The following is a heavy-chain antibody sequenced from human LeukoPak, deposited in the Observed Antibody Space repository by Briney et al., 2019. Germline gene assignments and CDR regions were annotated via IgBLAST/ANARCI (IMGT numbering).Heavy chain of an antibody. D-gene: IGHD1-14*01. Sequence: GGSLRLSCAASGFTFSSYAMSWVRQAPGKGLEWVSAISGSGGTTYYADSVKGRFTISRDNSKNTVYLQMNSLRAEDTAVYYCAKDLSAYNAGKQFDYWGQGTLVTVSS. CDR1: GFTFSSYA. V-gene: IGHV3-23*01. CDR3: AKDLSAYNAGKQFDY. CDR2: ISGSGGTT. J-gene: IGHJ4*02.